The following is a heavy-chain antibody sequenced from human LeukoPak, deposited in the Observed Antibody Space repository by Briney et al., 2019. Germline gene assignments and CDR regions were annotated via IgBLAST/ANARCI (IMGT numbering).Heavy chain of an antibody. Sequence: GGSLRPSCAASGFTFSNYAMNWVRQAPGKGLEWVSSISGSGGNTYYADSVKGRFTISRDNSKNTLYLQMNSLRAEDTAVYYCAKPARTDAYDIWGQGTMVTVSS. CDR3: AKPARTDAYDI. D-gene: IGHD1-14*01. J-gene: IGHJ3*02. V-gene: IGHV3-23*01. CDR1: GFTFSNYA. CDR2: ISGSGGNT.